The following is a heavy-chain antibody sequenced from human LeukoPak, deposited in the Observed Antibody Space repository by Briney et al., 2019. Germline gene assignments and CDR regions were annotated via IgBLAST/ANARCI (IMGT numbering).Heavy chain of an antibody. Sequence: SVKVSCKASGFTFTSSAVQWVRQAGGQRLEWIGWIVVGSGNTNYAQKFQERVTITRDMSTSTAYMELSSLRSEDTAVYYCAAEGPYSSSWYPNDYWGQGTLVTVSS. V-gene: IGHV1-58*01. D-gene: IGHD6-13*01. J-gene: IGHJ4*02. CDR2: IVVGSGNT. CDR1: GFTFTSSA. CDR3: AAEGPYSSSWYPNDY.